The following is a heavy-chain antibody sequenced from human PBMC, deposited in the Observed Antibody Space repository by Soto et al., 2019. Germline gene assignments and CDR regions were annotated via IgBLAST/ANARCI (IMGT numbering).Heavy chain of an antibody. CDR2: TYSKGGST. CDR1: GFTSSSYA. D-gene: IGHD3-16*01. J-gene: IGHJ4*02. Sequence: EVQLVESGGGLVQPGGSLRLSCSASGFTSSSYAMHWVRQAPGEGLESASVTYSKGGSTHYADSVVGRFTISTDNSKNTEKLQLSSLGAEDTAGYYCVRDLWGFESWGQGTLVTVSS. CDR3: VRDLWGFES. V-gene: IGHV3-64D*06.